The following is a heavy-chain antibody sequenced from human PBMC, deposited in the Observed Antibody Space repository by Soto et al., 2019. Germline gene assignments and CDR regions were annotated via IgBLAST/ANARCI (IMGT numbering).Heavy chain of an antibody. CDR3: XXXRGYSSGWYLDV. CDR2: IYYSGGT. J-gene: IGHJ6*02. CDR1: GGSISSAGYY. V-gene: IGHV4-31*03. Sequence: PSETLSLTCTVSGGSISSAGYYWTWIRQHPGKGLEWIGYIYYSGGTSYNPSLNSRLTISVXTSXNHFSLXLTSVTAADTAVYYXXXXRGYSSGWYLDVWGQGTTVTVSS. D-gene: IGHD6-19*01.